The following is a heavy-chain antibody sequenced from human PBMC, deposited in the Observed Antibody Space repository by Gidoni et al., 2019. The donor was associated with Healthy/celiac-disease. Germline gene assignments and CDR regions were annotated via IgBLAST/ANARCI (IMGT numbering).Heavy chain of an antibody. CDR2: IRSKAYGGTT. V-gene: IGHV3-49*04. CDR3: TRPYSSATSDY. J-gene: IGHJ4*02. Sequence: EVQLVESGGGLVQPGRSLSLSCTAAGVTFGDYAMSWVRQAPGKGLEWVGFIRSKAYGGTTEYAASVKGRFTISRDDSKSIAYLQMNSLKTEDTAVYYCTRPYSSATSDYWGQGTLVTVSS. D-gene: IGHD6-19*01. CDR1: GVTFGDYA.